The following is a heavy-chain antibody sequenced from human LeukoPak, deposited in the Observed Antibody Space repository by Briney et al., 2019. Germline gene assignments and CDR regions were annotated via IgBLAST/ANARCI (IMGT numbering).Heavy chain of an antibody. CDR2: IRGSGASA. CDR1: GFTFSSYA. J-gene: IGHJ6*03. V-gene: IGHV3-23*01. Sequence: PGGSVRLSCAASGFTFSSYAMSWVRQAPGKGLEWVSAIRGSGASAYYAYADSVKGRFTISRDNSKNTLLLQMNSLRAEDTAVYYCARSPIQLSSKYYYYMDVWGKGTTVTVSS. D-gene: IGHD5-18*01. CDR3: ARSPIQLSSKYYYYMDV.